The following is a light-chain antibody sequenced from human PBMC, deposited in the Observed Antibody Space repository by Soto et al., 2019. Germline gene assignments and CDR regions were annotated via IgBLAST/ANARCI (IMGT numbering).Light chain of an antibody. J-gene: IGLJ2*01. CDR3: SSYAGNNNFVV. CDR2: EVT. V-gene: IGLV2-8*01. Sequence: QSVLTQPPSASGSPGQSVTISCTGTSSDVGAYKYVSWYQQHPGKAPKLMIYEVTKRPSGVPGLFSGSKSGNTASLTVSGLQAEDEADYYCSSYAGNNNFVVFGGGTKLTVL. CDR1: SSDVGAYKY.